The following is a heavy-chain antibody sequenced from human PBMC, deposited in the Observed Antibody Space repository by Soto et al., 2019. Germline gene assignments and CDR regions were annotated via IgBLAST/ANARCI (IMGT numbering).Heavy chain of an antibody. J-gene: IGHJ2*01. D-gene: IGHD4-17*01. CDR2: IWYDGSNK. CDR1: GFTFSSYG. Sequence: QVQLVESGGGVVQPGRSLRLSCAASGFTFSSYGMHWVRQAPGKGLEWVAVIWYDGSNKYYVDSVKGRFTISRDNYKNTLYLQMNSLRTEDTAVYYCARDCGDRPYWYFDLWGRGTLVTVSS. CDR3: ARDCGDRPYWYFDL. V-gene: IGHV3-33*01.